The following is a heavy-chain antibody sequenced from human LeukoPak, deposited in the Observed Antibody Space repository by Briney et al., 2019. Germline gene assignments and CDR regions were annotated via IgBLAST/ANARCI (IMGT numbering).Heavy chain of an antibody. CDR2: ISGSSGST. CDR1: GVTLSTYA. D-gene: IGHD6-19*01. V-gene: IGHV3-23*01. Sequence: GGSLRLSCAASGVTLSTYAMSWVRQAPGKGLEWVSGISGSSGSTNYSDSVKGRFTISRDNSKNMLYLQMNSMRAEDTAVYYCAKPIYSSGCGPLDFCGQGTPVTVSS. J-gene: IGHJ4*03. CDR3: AKPIYSSGCGPLDF.